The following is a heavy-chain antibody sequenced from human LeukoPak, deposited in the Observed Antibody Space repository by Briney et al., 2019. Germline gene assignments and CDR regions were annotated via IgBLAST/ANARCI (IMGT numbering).Heavy chain of an antibody. CDR2: VSGSGDNT. J-gene: IGHJ3*01. D-gene: IGHD4-17*01. CDR3: AKDPNGDYIGAFDF. CDR1: GLTFSSYA. V-gene: IGHV3-23*01. Sequence: PGGSLRLSCAASGLTFSSYAMSWVRPGPGKGLGWVAAVSGSGDNTYYADSVKGRFTISRDNSRNTLYLQMNSLRGEDTAVYYCAKDPNGDYIGAFDFWGQGTMVTVSS.